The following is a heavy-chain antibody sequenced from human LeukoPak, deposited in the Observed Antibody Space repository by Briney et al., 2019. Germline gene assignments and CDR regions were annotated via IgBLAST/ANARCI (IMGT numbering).Heavy chain of an antibody. CDR2: ISHTGLT. CDR1: GGSSSGYY. V-gene: IGHV4-34*01. CDR3: ARVPDITARPCDT. Sequence: PSETLSLTCAVYGGSSSGYYWTLIRQTPGKGLEWIGEISHTGLTGSNPSLKSRVTIFVDSSKKQFSLRMTSVPAADTVVYYCARVPDITARPCDTWGPGTLVTVSS. J-gene: IGHJ5*02. D-gene: IGHD1-1*01.